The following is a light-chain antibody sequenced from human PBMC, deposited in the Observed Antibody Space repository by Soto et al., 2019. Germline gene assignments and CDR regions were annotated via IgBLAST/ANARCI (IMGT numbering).Light chain of an antibody. CDR3: LQSYSSFYT. CDR2: GAS. J-gene: IGKJ2*01. CDR1: QSISSY. Sequence: DIQMTQSPSSLSASVGDRVTIACRASQSISSYVIWYQQKPGKAPKLLIYGASSLQNGVPSRCSGGGAGTDVTLTIISLQPEDSATDYCLQSYSSFYTLGQGTKLEIK. V-gene: IGKV1-39*01.